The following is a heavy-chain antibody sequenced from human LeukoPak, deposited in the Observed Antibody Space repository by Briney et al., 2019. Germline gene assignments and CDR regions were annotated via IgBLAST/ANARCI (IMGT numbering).Heavy chain of an antibody. CDR3: ARPVGSGSLSAFDI. D-gene: IGHD3-10*01. Sequence: ASVKVSCKASGYIFTGYDMHWVRQAPGQGLEWMGWINPDSGATDYAQNFQGRVTMTRDTSISTAYMELSRLRSDDTAVYYCARPVGSGSLSAFDIWGQGTMVTVSS. CDR1: GYIFTGYD. CDR2: INPDSGAT. V-gene: IGHV1-2*02. J-gene: IGHJ3*02.